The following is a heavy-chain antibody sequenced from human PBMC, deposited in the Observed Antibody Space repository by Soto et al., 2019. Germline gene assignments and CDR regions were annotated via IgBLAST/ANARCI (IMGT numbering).Heavy chain of an antibody. J-gene: IGHJ4*01. Sequence: VQLVESGGRVVQPGGSLRLSCTVSGLTFSDSWMHWVRQVPGKGLEWISRVSTDGSVRQYADSVRGRFTISRDNAKNTLYLDMSSLRVEDTALYYCGRDLVSGSGSLGHWGHGTLVAVSS. V-gene: IGHV3-74*03. CDR3: GRDLVSGSGSLGH. CDR1: GLTFSDSW. CDR2: VSTDGSVR. D-gene: IGHD3-10*01.